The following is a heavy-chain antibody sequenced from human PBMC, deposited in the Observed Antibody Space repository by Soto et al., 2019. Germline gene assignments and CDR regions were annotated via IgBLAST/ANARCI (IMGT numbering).Heavy chain of an antibody. J-gene: IGHJ6*02. CDR2: ISAYNGNT. CDR3: ARDLYCSGGSCYPSYGMDV. V-gene: IGHV1-18*01. Sequence: ASVKVSCTGSGYTFTSYGISWVRQAPGQGLEWMGWISAYNGNTNYAQKLQGRVTMTTDTSTSTAYMELRSLRSDDTAVYYCARDLYCSGGSCYPSYGMDVWGQGTTVTVSS. CDR1: GYTFTSYG. D-gene: IGHD2-15*01.